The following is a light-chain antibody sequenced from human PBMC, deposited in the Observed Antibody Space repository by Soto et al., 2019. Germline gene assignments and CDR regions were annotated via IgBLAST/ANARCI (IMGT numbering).Light chain of an antibody. CDR3: SAHRSGSTVV. CDR1: ISDVGGYNY. V-gene: IGLV2-14*01. J-gene: IGLJ2*01. Sequence: QSVLTQPASVSGSPGQSITISCTGTISDVGGYNYVSWYQQFSGKAPTLIIYEVTNRPSGISNRFSGSKSGETASLTISGLRAEDEADYYCSAHRSGSTVVFGGGTKVTVL. CDR2: EVT.